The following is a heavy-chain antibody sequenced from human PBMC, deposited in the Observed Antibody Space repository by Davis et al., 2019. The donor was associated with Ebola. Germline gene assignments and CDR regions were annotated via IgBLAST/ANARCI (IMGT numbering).Heavy chain of an antibody. CDR1: AFTFSTYS. J-gene: IGHJ4*02. D-gene: IGHD6-13*01. Sequence: GESLKISCAASAFTFSTYSMSWVRQAPGKGLEWVSSISSDSDYIYYADSAKGRFTISRDNAKNSLYLQMNSLRAEDTAVYYCAKDPSTLAAAGYWGQGTLVTVSS. V-gene: IGHV3-21*01. CDR2: ISSDSDYI. CDR3: AKDPSTLAAAGY.